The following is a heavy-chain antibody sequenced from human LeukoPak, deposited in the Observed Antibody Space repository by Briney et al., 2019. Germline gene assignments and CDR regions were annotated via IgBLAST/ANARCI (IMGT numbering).Heavy chain of an antibody. J-gene: IGHJ4*02. V-gene: IGHV4-4*02. CDR1: GGSISNTNW. Sequence: SETLSLTCGVSGGSISNTNWWTWVRQPPGKGLEWIGEVNLQGSTNYSPSLKSRVTISVDTSKNQLSLKLTSVTAADTAVYYCASKPLTSSIAAVDHWGQGTLVTVSS. CDR3: ASKPLTSSIAAVDH. CDR2: VNLQGST. D-gene: IGHD6-13*01.